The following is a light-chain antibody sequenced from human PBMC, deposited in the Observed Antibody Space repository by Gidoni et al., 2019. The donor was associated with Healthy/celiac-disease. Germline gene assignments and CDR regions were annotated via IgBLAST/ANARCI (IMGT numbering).Light chain of an antibody. J-gene: IGLJ3*02. CDR1: SLRSYY. CDR3: NSRDSSGNHWV. V-gene: IGLV3-19*01. Sequence: SSDLTQDPAVSVALGQTVRITCQGDSLRSYYASWYQQKPGQAPVLVIYGKNTRPSGIPDRCSGSSSGNTAALTITGAQAEDEADYYCNSRDSSGNHWVFGGGTKLTVL. CDR2: GKN.